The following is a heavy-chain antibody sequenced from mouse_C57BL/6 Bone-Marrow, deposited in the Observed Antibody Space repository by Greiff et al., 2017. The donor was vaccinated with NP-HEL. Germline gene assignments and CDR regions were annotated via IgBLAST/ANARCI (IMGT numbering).Heavy chain of an antibody. Sequence: VQLQQSGAELAKPGASVKLSCKASGYTFTSYWMHWVKQRPGQGLEWIGYINPSSGYTKYNQKFKDKATLTADKSSSTAYMQLSSLTYEDSAVYYCASAEYYSSSYEGYWYIEVWGTGTTGTVSS. V-gene: IGHV1-7*01. J-gene: IGHJ1*03. D-gene: IGHD1-1*01. CDR2: INPSSGYT. CDR1: GYTFTSYW. CDR3: ASAEYYSSSYEGYWYIEV.